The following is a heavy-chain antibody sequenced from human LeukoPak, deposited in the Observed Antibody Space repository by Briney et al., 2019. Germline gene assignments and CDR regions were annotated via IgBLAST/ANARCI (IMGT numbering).Heavy chain of an antibody. Sequence: SQTLSLTCTVSGGSISSGDYYWSWIRQPPGKGLEWIGYIYYSGSTYYNPSLKSRVTISVDTSKNQSSLKLSSVTAADTAVYYCARDRGNYYDSSGYTDYWGQGTLVTVSS. J-gene: IGHJ4*02. D-gene: IGHD3-22*01. V-gene: IGHV4-30-4*01. CDR2: IYYSGST. CDR1: GGSISSGDYY. CDR3: ARDRGNYYDSSGYTDY.